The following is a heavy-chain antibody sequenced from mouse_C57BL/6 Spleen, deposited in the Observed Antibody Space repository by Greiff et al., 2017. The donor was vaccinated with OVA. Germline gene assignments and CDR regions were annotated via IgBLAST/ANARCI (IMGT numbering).Heavy chain of an antibody. D-gene: IGHD2-5*01. Sequence: VMLVESGPGLVAPSQSLSITCTVSGFSLTSYAISWVRQPPGKGLEWLGVIWTGGGKNYNSALKSRLSISTDNSKSQVFLKMNSLQTDDTARYYGARNLGYSNYGYFDVWGTGTTVTVSS. J-gene: IGHJ1*03. CDR3: ARNLGYSNYGYFDV. CDR2: IWTGGGK. V-gene: IGHV2-9-1*01. CDR1: GFSLTSYA.